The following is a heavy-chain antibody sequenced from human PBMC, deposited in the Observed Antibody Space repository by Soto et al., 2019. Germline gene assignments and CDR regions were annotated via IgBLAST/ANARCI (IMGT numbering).Heavy chain of an antibody. CDR3: ARERDPAVAGTYYFDY. CDR2: IWYDGSNK. Sequence: QVQLVESGGGVVQPGRSLRLSCAASGFTFSSYGMHWVRQAPGKGLEWVAVIWYDGSNKYYADSVKGRFTISRDNXKXXLYLQMNSLRAEDTAVYYCARERDPAVAGTYYFDYWGQGTLVTVSS. J-gene: IGHJ4*02. V-gene: IGHV3-33*01. CDR1: GFTFSSYG. D-gene: IGHD6-19*01.